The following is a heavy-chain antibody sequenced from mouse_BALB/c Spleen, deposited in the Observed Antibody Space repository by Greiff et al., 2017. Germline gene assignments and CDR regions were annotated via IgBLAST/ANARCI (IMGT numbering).Heavy chain of an antibody. J-gene: IGHJ4*01. V-gene: IGHV1S22*01. CDR3: TRTPDYRYDGYAMDY. CDR1: GYTFTSYW. Sequence: LQQPGSELVRPGASVQLSCKASGYTFTSYWMHWVKQRPGQGLEWIGNIYPGSGSTNYDEKFKSKATLTVDTSSSTAYMQLSSLTSEDSAVYYCTRTPDYRYDGYAMDYWGQGTSVTVSS. CDR2: IYPGSGST. D-gene: IGHD2-14*01.